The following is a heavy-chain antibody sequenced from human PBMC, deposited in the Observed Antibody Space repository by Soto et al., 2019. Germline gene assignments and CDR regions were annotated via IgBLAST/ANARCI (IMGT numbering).Heavy chain of an antibody. J-gene: IGHJ4*02. CDR2: INAGNGNT. CDR1: GYTFTNYA. D-gene: IGHD2-2*01. CDR3: AREAAALGNDY. Sequence: ASVKVSCKASGYTFTNYAMHWVRQAPGQRLEWMGWINAGNGNTKYSQKFQGRVTMTRDTSTSTVYMELSSLRSEDTAVYYCAREAAALGNDYWGQGTLVTVSS. V-gene: IGHV1-3*01.